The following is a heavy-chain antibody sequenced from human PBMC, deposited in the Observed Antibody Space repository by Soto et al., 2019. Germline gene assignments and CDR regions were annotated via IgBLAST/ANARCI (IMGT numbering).Heavy chain of an antibody. J-gene: IGHJ3*02. D-gene: IGHD3-3*01. Sequence: QLQLQESGPGLVKPSETLSLTCPVSGGSISSSSYYWGWIRQPPGKGLEWIWSIYYSGRTYYKPSFKSRVTISVDTSKNQFSLKLSSVTAADTAVYYCARSSGSDAFDIWGQGTMVTVSS. CDR3: ARSSGSDAFDI. CDR1: GGSISSSSYY. CDR2: IYYSGRT. V-gene: IGHV4-39*01.